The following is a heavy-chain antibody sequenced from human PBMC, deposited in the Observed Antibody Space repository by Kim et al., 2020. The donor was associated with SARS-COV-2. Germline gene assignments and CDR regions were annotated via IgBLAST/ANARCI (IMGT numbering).Heavy chain of an antibody. V-gene: IGHV3-30-3*01. D-gene: IGHD3-22*01. Sequence: GGSLRLSCAASGFTFSSYAMHWVRQAPGKGLEWVAVISYDGSNKYYADSVKGRFTISRDNSKNTLYLQMNSLRAEDTAVYYCAPSSGSPWGQGTLVTVSS. CDR2: ISYDGSNK. CDR3: APSSGSP. CDR1: GFTFSSYA. J-gene: IGHJ5*02.